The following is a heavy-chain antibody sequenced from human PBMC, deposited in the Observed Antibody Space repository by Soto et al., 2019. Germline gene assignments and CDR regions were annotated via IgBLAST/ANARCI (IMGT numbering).Heavy chain of an antibody. V-gene: IGHV1-69*02. J-gene: IGHJ5*02. CDR2: IIPILGIA. CDR1: GGTFSSYT. D-gene: IGHD6-19*01. CDR3: ARGKWLAWFDP. Sequence: QVQLVQSGAEVKKPGSSVKVSCKASGGTFSSYTISWVRQAPGQGLEWMGRIIPILGIANYAQKFQGRVTITADKSRSTAYVELSSLRSEDAAVCYCARGKWLAWFDPWGQGTLVTVSS.